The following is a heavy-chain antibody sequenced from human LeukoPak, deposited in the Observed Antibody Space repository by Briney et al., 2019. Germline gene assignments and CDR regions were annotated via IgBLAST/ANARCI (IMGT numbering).Heavy chain of an antibody. V-gene: IGHV3-74*01. CDR1: GFTFSDYY. CDR2: INGLGTAT. CDR3: ASVFDS. J-gene: IGHJ4*02. Sequence: GGSLRLSCAASGFTFSDYYMSWIRQAPGKGLVWVSGINGLGTATYYADSVKGRFTISRDNSKNTVSLQMNSLRAEDTAVYYCASVFDSWGQGFLVTVSS.